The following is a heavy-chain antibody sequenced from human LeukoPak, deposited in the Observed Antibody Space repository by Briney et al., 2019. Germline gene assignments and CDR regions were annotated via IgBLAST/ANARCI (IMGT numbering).Heavy chain of an antibody. Sequence: ASVTVSCTASGYIFTTYAMHWVRQAPGQRPEWMGWINGDNGNTKYSQKFQGRVSITGDTSTYTGYLELRSLSSADTAVYFCVRAPYDILTGYSLNWFDPWGQGTLVTVSS. CDR1: GYIFTTYA. V-gene: IGHV1-3*01. CDR3: VRAPYDILTGYSLNWFDP. J-gene: IGHJ5*02. CDR2: INGDNGNT. D-gene: IGHD3-9*01.